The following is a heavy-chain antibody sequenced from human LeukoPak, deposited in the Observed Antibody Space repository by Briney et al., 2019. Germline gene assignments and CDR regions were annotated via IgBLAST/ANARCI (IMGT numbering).Heavy chain of an antibody. D-gene: IGHD3-22*01. Sequence: SETLSLTCTVSGDSISNYYWSWIRQPPGKGLEWIGYIYYSGSTNYNPSLKSRVTISVDTSKNQFSLKLSSVTAADTAVYYCARCDSSGLYYFDYWGQGTLVTVSS. CDR3: ARCDSSGLYYFDY. V-gene: IGHV4-59*01. CDR1: GDSISNYY. CDR2: IYYSGST. J-gene: IGHJ4*02.